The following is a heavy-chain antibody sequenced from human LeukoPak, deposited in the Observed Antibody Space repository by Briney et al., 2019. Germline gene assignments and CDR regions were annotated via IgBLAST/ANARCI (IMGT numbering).Heavy chain of an antibody. J-gene: IGHJ4*02. D-gene: IGHD3-10*01. CDR3: ATEGKMVRGVYTDY. Sequence: ASVKVSCKVSGYTLTELSMHWVRQAPGKGLEWMGRFDPEDGETIYAQKFQGRVTMTADTSTDTVYMELCSLRSEDTAVYYCATEGKMVRGVYTDYWGQGTLVTVSS. CDR2: FDPEDGET. V-gene: IGHV1-24*01. CDR1: GYTLTELS.